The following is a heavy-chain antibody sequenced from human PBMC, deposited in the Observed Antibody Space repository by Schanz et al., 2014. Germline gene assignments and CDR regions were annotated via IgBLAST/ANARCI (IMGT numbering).Heavy chain of an antibody. D-gene: IGHD3-9*01. CDR2: IPFDASNK. J-gene: IGHJ4*02. CDR3: ARGVARERYSDWLELDY. V-gene: IGHV3-30*02. Sequence: QLQLVESGGGVVQPGGSLKLSCVASGFTFKNYGIHWVRQALGKGLEWLTFIPFDASNKYYADSVKGRFTISRDNSKNTVYLQMDSLRPEDSGVYYCARGVARERYSDWLELDYWGQGTLVTVSS. CDR1: GFTFKNYG.